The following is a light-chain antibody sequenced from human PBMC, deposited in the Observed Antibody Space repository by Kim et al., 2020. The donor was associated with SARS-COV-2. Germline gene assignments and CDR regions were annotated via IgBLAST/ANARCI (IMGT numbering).Light chain of an antibody. V-gene: IGLV2-11*03. Sequence: PGQSVTIFCTGSSDDIGGYNYVSWYQQHPGKAPKLIIFDVTKRPSGVPDRFSGSKSGNTASLAVSELQTEDEADYYCCSYSFRGCFFGGGTKVTVL. CDR1: SDDIGGYNY. CDR3: CSYSFRGCF. J-gene: IGLJ2*01. CDR2: DVT.